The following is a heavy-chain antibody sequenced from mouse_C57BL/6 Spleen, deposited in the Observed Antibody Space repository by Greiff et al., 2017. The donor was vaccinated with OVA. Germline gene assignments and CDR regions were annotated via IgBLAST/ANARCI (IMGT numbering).Heavy chain of an antibody. J-gene: IGHJ3*01. CDR2: ILPGSGST. CDR1: GYTFTGYW. D-gene: IGHD1-1*01. CDR3: ASGNDSSRYGGFAY. V-gene: IGHV1-9*01. Sequence: QVQLQQSGAELMKPGASVKLSCKATGYTFTGYWIHWVKQTPGHGLEWIGEILPGSGSTTYTEKFKGQATFPADTSSNTSYMQLRSLTAEDAAVYYGASGNDSSRYGGFAYWGQGTLVTVAA.